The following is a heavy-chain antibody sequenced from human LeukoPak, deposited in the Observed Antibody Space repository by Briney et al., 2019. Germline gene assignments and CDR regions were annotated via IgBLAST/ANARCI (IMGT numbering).Heavy chain of an antibody. CDR2: ISSSSSTI. Sequence: GSLRLSCAASGFTFSSYSMNWVRQAPGKGLEWVSYISSSSSTIYYADSVKGRFTISRDNSKNTLYLQMGSLRAEDMAVYYCAAGNTAMVLDYWGQGTLVTVSS. J-gene: IGHJ4*02. V-gene: IGHV3-48*01. CDR1: GFTFSSYS. CDR3: AAGNTAMVLDY. D-gene: IGHD5-18*01.